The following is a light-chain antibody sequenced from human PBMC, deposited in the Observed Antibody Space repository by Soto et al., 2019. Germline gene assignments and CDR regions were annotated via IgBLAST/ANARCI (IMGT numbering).Light chain of an antibody. V-gene: IGKV1-5*03. Sequence: DIQMTQSPSTLSASVGDRVTISCRASQSISIWLAWYQQKPGKAPKLLIYKASSLESGVPSRFSGSGSGTEFTLTISSLQPDDFATYYCQQYNSYSRTFGQGTKVDIK. J-gene: IGKJ1*01. CDR2: KAS. CDR3: QQYNSYSRT. CDR1: QSISIW.